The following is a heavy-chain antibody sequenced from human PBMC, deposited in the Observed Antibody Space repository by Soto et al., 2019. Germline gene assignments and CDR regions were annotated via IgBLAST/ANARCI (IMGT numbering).Heavy chain of an antibody. J-gene: IGHJ6*02. Sequence: GASVKVSCKASGGTFSSYAISWVRQAPGQGLEWMGGIIPIFGTANYAQKFQGRVTITADESTSTAYMELSSLRSEDTAVYYCAYGGRSYYYYYGMDVWGQGTTVTVSS. V-gene: IGHV1-69*13. CDR1: GGTFSSYA. CDR2: IIPIFGTA. D-gene: IGHD3-16*01. CDR3: AYGGRSYYYYYGMDV.